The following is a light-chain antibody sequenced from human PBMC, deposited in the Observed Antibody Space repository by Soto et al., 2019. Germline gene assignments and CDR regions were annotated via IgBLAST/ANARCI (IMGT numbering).Light chain of an antibody. Sequence: QSVLTQPPSVSAAPGQKVTISCSGRNSNLGSASVSWYQHLPGAAPKLLIYDNNKRPSGIPGRFSGSKSGTSVTLDITGLQTGDEADYYCGTWDSRLSVGHVFGSGTKVTVL. CDR3: GTWDSRLSVGHV. CDR1: NSNLGSAS. CDR2: DNN. V-gene: IGLV1-51*01. J-gene: IGLJ1*01.